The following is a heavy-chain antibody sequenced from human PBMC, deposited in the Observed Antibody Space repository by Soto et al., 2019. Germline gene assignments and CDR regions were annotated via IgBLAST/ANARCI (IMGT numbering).Heavy chain of an antibody. J-gene: IGHJ3*02. V-gene: IGHV5-51*01. CDR1: GYNFNNYW. Sequence: PGESLKISCKVSGYNFNNYWIAWVRQMPGKGLEWMGIIHPSKSSTRYSPSFEGQVTISADESISTAYLQWSSLKASDTAMYYCARDLDYGGNPETFDIWGQGTMVTVSS. D-gene: IGHD4-17*01. CDR2: IHPSKSST. CDR3: ARDLDYGGNPETFDI.